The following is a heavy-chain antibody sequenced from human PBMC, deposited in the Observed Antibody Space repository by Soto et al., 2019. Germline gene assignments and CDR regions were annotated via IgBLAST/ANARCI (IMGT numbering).Heavy chain of an antibody. CDR3: ARGTVTGSEYNFYYYGMDV. D-gene: IGHD1-1*01. CDR2: IIPIFGTT. Sequence: QVQLVESGVEVKKPGSSVKVSCKASGGTFNSYAIDWVRQAPGQGLEWMGGIIPIFGTTNYAQKLQGRVKLTADESTRTAYMELSTLTSEVTAVYYCARGTVTGSEYNFYYYGMDVWGQGTTVIVSS. CDR1: GGTFNSYA. J-gene: IGHJ6*02. V-gene: IGHV1-69*12.